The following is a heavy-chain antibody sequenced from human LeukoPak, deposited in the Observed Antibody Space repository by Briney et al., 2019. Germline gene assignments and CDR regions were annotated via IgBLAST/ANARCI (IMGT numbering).Heavy chain of an antibody. CDR3: ATINSYGPFDY. J-gene: IGHJ4*02. V-gene: IGHV3-48*03. Sequence: PGGSLRLSCAASGFTFSSYEMNWVRQAPGKGLEWVSYISSSGSTIYYADSVKGRFTISRDNAKNSLYLQTNSLRAEDTAVYYCATINSYGPFDYWGQGTLVTVSS. CDR2: ISSSGSTI. CDR1: GFTFSSYE. D-gene: IGHD5-18*01.